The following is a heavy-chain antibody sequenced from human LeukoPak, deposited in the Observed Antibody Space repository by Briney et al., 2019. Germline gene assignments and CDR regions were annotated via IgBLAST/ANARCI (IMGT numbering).Heavy chain of an antibody. CDR2: IIPILGKA. D-gene: IGHD3-3*01. Sequence: GASVKVSCKASGGTFSSYAISWVRQAPGQGLEWKGRIIPILGKANYAQKFQGRVTITADKSTSTAYMELSSLRSEDTAVYYCARTLRDSQRQYNSFDPWGQGTLVTVSS. V-gene: IGHV1-69*04. CDR3: ARTLRDSQRQYNSFDP. J-gene: IGHJ5*02. CDR1: GGTFSSYA.